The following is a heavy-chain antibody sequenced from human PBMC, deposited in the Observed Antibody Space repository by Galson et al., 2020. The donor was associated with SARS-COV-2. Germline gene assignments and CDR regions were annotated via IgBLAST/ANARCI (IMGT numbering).Heavy chain of an antibody. J-gene: IGHJ4*02. CDR3: ARDACASTSCADY. CDR2: IGSSGSTS. V-gene: IGHV3-11*01. D-gene: IGHD2-2*01. CDR1: GFIFSDYY. Sequence: NSGGSLRLSCAASGFIFSDYYMNWIRQAPGKGLEWVAYIGSSGSTSYYADSVKGRFTISRDNAKNSLYLQMHSLRADDTALYFCARDACASTSCADYWGQGTLVTVSS.